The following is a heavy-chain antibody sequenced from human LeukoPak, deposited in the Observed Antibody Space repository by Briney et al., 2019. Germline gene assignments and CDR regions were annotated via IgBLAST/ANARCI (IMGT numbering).Heavy chain of an antibody. CDR3: ARDAVAAAGTGGY. J-gene: IGHJ4*02. D-gene: IGHD6-13*01. CDR1: GFTVSSNY. V-gene: IGHV3-66*01. Sequence: GGSLRLSCAASGFTVSSNYMSWVRQASGKGLEWVSVIYSGGSTYYADSVKGRFTISRDNSKNTLYLQMNSLRAEDTAVYYCARDAVAAAGTGGYWGQGTLVTVSS. CDR2: IYSGGST.